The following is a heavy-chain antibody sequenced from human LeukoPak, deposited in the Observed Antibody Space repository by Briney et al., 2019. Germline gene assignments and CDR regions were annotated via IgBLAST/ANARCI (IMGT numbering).Heavy chain of an antibody. CDR1: GFTFSSYA. Sequence: PGGSLRLSCAASGFTFSSYAMNWVRQAPGRGLEWVSVISVTGSSTYYADSVMGRFTISRDNSKNTLYLQMNSLRAENTAVYYCAKDLRPVGYGDRTFDYWGQGTLVTVSS. CDR2: ISVTGSST. D-gene: IGHD4-17*01. V-gene: IGHV3-23*01. CDR3: AKDLRPVGYGDRTFDY. J-gene: IGHJ4*02.